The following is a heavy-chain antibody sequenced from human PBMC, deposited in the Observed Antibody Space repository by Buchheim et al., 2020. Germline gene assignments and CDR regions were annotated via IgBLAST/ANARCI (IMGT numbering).Heavy chain of an antibody. CDR1: GFTFTNYA. Sequence: QVQLVESGGGVVQPGRSLRLSCATSGFTFTNYAMHWVRQAPGKGLEWVALISYDGSTKYYADSVKGRFTIPRDNSKNTLYLQMNSLRAEDTAVYYCARSAEFGQLVSLDYWGQGTL. D-gene: IGHD6-6*01. CDR2: ISYDGSTK. CDR3: ARSAEFGQLVSLDY. V-gene: IGHV3-30-3*01. J-gene: IGHJ4*02.